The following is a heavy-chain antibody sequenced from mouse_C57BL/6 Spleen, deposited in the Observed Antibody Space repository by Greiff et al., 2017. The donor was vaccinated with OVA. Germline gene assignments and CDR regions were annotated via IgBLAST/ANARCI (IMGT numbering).Heavy chain of an antibody. Sequence: EVMLVESEGGLVQPGSSMKLSCTASGFTFSDYYMAWVRQVPEKGLEWVANINYDGSSTYYLDSLKSRFIISRDNAKNILYLQMSSLKSEDTATYYCARDGSRYFDVWGTGTTVTVSS. D-gene: IGHD1-1*01. CDR2: INYDGSST. CDR3: ARDGSRYFDV. V-gene: IGHV5-16*01. J-gene: IGHJ1*03. CDR1: GFTFSDYY.